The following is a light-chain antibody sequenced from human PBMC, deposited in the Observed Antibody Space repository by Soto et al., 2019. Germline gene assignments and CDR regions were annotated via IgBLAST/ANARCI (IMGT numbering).Light chain of an antibody. CDR2: AAS. J-gene: IGKJ4*01. V-gene: IGKV1-9*01. Sequence: DIQLTQSPSFQSASVGDRVPITCRASQGISSYLAWYQQKPGKAPKLLIYAASTLHTGVPSRFSGSGFGTEHTLTISSLQPEDFATYYCQQVNSYPFTFGGGTKVEIK. CDR1: QGISSY. CDR3: QQVNSYPFT.